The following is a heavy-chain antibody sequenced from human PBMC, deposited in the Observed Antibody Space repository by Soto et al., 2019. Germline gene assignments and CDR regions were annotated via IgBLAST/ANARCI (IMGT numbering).Heavy chain of an antibody. CDR3: HSSVVTPPNVGLDD. CDR1: GFNFDKYC. J-gene: IGHJ4*02. Sequence: XGALRLTFAASGFNFDKYCMHWVRQAPGKGLVWVSRINGDGSTTTYGDSVRGRFTISRDNAKKTVFLQMKSLRVEDTAVYYCHSSVVTPPNVGLDDWGQGTLVTVSS. CDR2: INGDGSTT. D-gene: IGHD2-21*02. V-gene: IGHV3-74*01.